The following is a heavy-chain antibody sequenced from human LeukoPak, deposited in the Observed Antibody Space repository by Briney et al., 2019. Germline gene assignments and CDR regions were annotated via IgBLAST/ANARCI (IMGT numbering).Heavy chain of an antibody. D-gene: IGHD6-13*01. Sequence: SETLSLTCTVSGGSISSGGYYWSWIRQHPGKGLELIGYIYYSGSTYYNPSLKSRVTISVDTSKNQFSLKLSSVTAADTAVYYCASGAAASWFVYWGQGTLVTVSS. CDR2: IYYSGST. J-gene: IGHJ4*02. V-gene: IGHV4-31*03. CDR1: GGSISSGGYY. CDR3: ASGAAASWFVY.